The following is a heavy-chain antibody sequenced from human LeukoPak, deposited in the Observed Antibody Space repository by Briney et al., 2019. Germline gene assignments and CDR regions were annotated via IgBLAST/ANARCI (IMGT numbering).Heavy chain of an antibody. Sequence: PSETLSLTCTVSGGSISSSSYYWGWIRQPPGKGLEWIGSIYYSGSTYYNPSLKSRVTISVDTSKNQFSLKLSSVTAADTAVYYCATRVGPKGYSSSPNNWFDPWGQGTLVTVSS. V-gene: IGHV4-39*01. CDR3: ATRVGPKGYSSSPNNWFDP. D-gene: IGHD6-6*01. CDR1: GGSISSSSYY. CDR2: IYYSGST. J-gene: IGHJ5*02.